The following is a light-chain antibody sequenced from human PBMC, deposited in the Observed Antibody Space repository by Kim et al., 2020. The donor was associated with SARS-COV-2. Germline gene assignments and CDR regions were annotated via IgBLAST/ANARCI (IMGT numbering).Light chain of an antibody. Sequence: VAPGKTALITCGGNSIGSKSVHWYQRRPGQAPVLVFYYDSDRPSGIPERFSGSNSGNTATLTISRVEAGDEADYYCQVWDSSSDHVFGTGTKVTVL. V-gene: IGLV3-21*04. CDR1: SIGSKS. J-gene: IGLJ1*01. CDR3: QVWDSSSDHV. CDR2: YDS.